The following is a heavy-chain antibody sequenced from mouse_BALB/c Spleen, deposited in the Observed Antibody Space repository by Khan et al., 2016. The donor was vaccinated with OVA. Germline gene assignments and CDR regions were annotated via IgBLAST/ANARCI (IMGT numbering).Heavy chain of an antibody. CDR3: GRAYYKYACYYAMDY. J-gene: IGHJ4*01. V-gene: IGHV2-6-4*01. Sequence: VQLQESGPGLVAPSQSLSITCTVSGFSLSRYNINWVRQPPGKGLEWLGMIWGGGGTDYNSTLKSRLSISKDNSKSQVFLKMISLQTDDTAVYYCGRAYYKYACYYAMDYWGQGTSVTVSS. CDR2: IWGGGGT. CDR1: GFSLSRYN. D-gene: IGHD2-12*01.